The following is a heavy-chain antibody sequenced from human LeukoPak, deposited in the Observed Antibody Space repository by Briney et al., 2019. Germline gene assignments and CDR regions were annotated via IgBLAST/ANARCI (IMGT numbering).Heavy chain of an antibody. J-gene: IGHJ5*02. D-gene: IGHD6-13*01. CDR1: GGSISSGSYY. V-gene: IGHV4-61*02. CDR2: IYTSGST. Sequence: NPPQTLSLTCTVSGGSISSGSYYWSWIRQPAGKGLEWIGRIYTSGSTNYNPSLKSRVTISVDTSKNQFSLKLSSVTAADTAVYYCARAREGAAAGPRMNWFDPWGQGTLVTVSS. CDR3: ARAREGAAAGPRMNWFDP.